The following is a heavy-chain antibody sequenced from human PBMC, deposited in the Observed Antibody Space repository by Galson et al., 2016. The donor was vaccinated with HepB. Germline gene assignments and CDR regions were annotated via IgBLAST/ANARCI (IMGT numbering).Heavy chain of an antibody. J-gene: IGHJ4*02. V-gene: IGHV4-39*07. Sequence: SETLSLTCTVSGGSTTSIYYYWGWIRQPPGKGLEWIANVYDTGSTYYNPSLRSRVTISLDTSMNQFSLQLRSVTAADTAVYHCASGNYSGGWSFNYWGQGSLVTVSS. CDR3: ASGNYSGGWSFNY. D-gene: IGHD2-15*01. CDR2: VYDTGST. CDR1: GGSTTSIYYY.